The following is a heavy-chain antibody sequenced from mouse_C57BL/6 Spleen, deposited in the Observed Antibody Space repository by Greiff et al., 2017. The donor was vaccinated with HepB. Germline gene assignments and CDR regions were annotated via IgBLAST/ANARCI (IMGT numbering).Heavy chain of an antibody. CDR3: ARVYDYAYFDY. Sequence: EVKVVESGGGLVKPGGSLKLSCAASGFTFSSYAMSWVRQTPEKRLEWVATISDGGSYTYYPDNVKGRFTISRDNAKNNLYLQMSHLKSEDTAMYYCARVYDYAYFDYWGQGTTLTVSS. V-gene: IGHV5-4*03. D-gene: IGHD2-4*01. CDR2: ISDGGSYT. CDR1: GFTFSSYA. J-gene: IGHJ2*01.